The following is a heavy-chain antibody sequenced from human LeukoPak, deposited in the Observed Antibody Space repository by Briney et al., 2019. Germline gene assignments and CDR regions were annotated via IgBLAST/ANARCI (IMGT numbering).Heavy chain of an antibody. Sequence: GGSLRLSCAAYGFSFSNYWMTWVRQAPGKGLEWVANIGQGGTGNHYVDSVKGRFTISRDNAKNSLYLQMNRLRADDRALYYCARDFNYDATDYWGQGTLVTVSS. J-gene: IGHJ4*02. CDR1: GFSFSNYW. CDR2: IGQGGTGN. V-gene: IGHV3-7*01. CDR3: ARDFNYDATDY. D-gene: IGHD4-11*01.